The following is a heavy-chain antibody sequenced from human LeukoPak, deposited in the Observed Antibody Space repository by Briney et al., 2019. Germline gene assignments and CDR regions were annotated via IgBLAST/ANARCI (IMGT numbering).Heavy chain of an antibody. J-gene: IGHJ4*02. CDR3: AKASGYSSSWYVDY. D-gene: IGHD6-13*01. Sequence: GGSLRLSCAASGFTFSSYAMSWVRQAPGKGLEWASAISGSGGSTYYADSVKGRFTISRDNSKNTLYLQMNSLRAEDTAVYYCAKASGYSSSWYVDYWGQGTLVTVSS. CDR1: GFTFSSYA. CDR2: ISGSGGST. V-gene: IGHV3-23*01.